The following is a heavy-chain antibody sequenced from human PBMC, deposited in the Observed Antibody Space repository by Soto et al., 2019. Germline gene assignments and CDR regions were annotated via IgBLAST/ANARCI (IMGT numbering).Heavy chain of an antibody. V-gene: IGHV1-18*01. Sequence: QVQLVKSGAEVKKPGASVKVSCKASGYTFTSYGISWVRQATGQGLEWMGWISAYNVNANYAQKLKGRVTMTTDTSTSTAYMELRSLRSDDTAVYYCARVGGLYDSSHWFDPWGQGTLVTVSS. D-gene: IGHD3-22*01. CDR3: ARVGGLYDSSHWFDP. J-gene: IGHJ5*02. CDR2: ISAYNVNA. CDR1: GYTFTSYG.